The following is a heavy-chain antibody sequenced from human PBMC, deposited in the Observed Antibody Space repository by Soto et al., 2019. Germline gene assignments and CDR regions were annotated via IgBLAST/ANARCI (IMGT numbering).Heavy chain of an antibody. CDR1: GFTFSSYG. J-gene: IGHJ3*02. Sequence: QVQLVESGGGVVQPGRSLRLSCAASGFTFSSYGMHWVRQAPGKGLEWVAVIWYDGSNKYYADSVKGRFTISRDKYKNTMYLQMNSLRAEDTAVYYCARVVGYGFDIWGQGTMVTVSS. V-gene: IGHV3-33*01. CDR3: ARVVGYGFDI. D-gene: IGHD6-25*01. CDR2: IWYDGSNK.